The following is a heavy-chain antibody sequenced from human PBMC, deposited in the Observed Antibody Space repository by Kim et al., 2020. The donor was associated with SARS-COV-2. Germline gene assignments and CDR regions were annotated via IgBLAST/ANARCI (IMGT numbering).Heavy chain of an antibody. D-gene: IGHD6-13*01. CDR3: AKDAAAARHYYYYYMDV. Sequence: VKGQCAISRDNSKNTLYLQMNSRRAEDTAVYYCAKDAAAARHYYYYYMDVWGKGTTVTVSS. V-gene: IGHV3-23*01. J-gene: IGHJ6*03.